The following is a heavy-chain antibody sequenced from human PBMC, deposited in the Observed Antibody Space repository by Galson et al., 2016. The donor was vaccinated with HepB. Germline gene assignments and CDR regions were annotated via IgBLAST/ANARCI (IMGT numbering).Heavy chain of an antibody. J-gene: IGHJ5*02. D-gene: IGHD2-15*01. V-gene: IGHV1-2*06. CDR1: GGTFSNYA. CDR3: ARVVLKRSRMNWFDP. CDR2: INPNSGAT. Sequence: SVKVSCKASGGTFSNYAISWVRQAPGQGLEWMGRINPNSGATDYAQKFQGRVTVTRDTYINTAYMDLSSLRSDDTAVYYCARVVLKRSRMNWFDPWGQGTLVTVAS.